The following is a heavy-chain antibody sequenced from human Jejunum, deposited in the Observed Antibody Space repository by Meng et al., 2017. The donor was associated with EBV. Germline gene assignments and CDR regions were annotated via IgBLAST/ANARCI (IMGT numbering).Heavy chain of an antibody. CDR1: GLSLSTSGVG. Sequence: QITLKESGPTLVKPTQTLTLTCPLAGLSLSTSGVGVGWIRQPPGKALEWLALIYWDDDKRYSPSLMNRLTISKDTSKNQVVLTMTNMDPVDTATYYCVHRRGGEAVRGVPNWFDPWGQGTLVTVSS. CDR3: VHRRGGEAVRGVPNWFDP. V-gene: IGHV2-5*02. J-gene: IGHJ5*02. CDR2: IYWDDDK. D-gene: IGHD3-10*01.